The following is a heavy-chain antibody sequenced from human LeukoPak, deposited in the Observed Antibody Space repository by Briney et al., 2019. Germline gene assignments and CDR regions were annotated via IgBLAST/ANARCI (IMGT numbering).Heavy chain of an antibody. CDR1: GFTFSNAW. CDR3: ARDSSEWVAQHFDP. J-gene: IGHJ5*02. CDR2: IYYSGST. D-gene: IGHD6-19*01. V-gene: IGHV4-59*01. Sequence: GSLRLSCAVSGFTFSNAWMSWVRQAPGKGLEWIGYIYYSGSTTYNPSLKSRVTISIDTPKNQFSLRLSSVTAADTAVYYCARDSSEWVAQHFDPWGQGILVTVSS.